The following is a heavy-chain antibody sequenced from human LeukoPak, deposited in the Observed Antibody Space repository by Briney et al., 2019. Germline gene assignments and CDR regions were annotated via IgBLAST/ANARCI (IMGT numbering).Heavy chain of an antibody. Sequence: GASVKVSCKASGYTFASYGISWVRQAPGQGLEWMGWISAYNGNTNYAQKFQGRVTLTRDTSTSTVYMELSSVRSEDTAVFYCARDPWGFGYWGQGTLVTVSS. CDR3: ARDPWGFGY. D-gene: IGHD3-10*01. V-gene: IGHV1-18*01. J-gene: IGHJ4*02. CDR1: GYTFASYG. CDR2: ISAYNGNT.